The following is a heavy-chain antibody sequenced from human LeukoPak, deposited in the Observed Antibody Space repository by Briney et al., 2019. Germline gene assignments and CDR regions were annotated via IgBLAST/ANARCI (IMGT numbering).Heavy chain of an antibody. CDR1: GFTFSSYA. CDR3: AKDCRDAFLGDAFDI. CDR2: ISGGGVST. J-gene: IGHJ3*02. V-gene: IGHV3-23*01. D-gene: IGHD5-24*01. Sequence: GGSLRLSCAASGFTFSSYAMSWVRQAPGKGLEWVSVISGGGVSTYYADSVRGRSTISRDDSKNTLYLHMNSLRAEDTAVYYCAKDCRDAFLGDAFDIWGQGTMVTVSS.